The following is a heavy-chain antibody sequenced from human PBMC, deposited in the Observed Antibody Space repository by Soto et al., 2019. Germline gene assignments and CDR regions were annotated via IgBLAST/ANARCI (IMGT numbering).Heavy chain of an antibody. J-gene: IGHJ4*02. CDR2: INAANGNT. V-gene: IGHV1-3*01. Sequence: ASVKVSCKASGYTFTSYVMHWVRQAPGQRLEWMGWINAANGNTKYSQKFQGRVTITRDTSATTAYMELSSLRSEDTAVYYCARTIGHWGQGTLVTVSS. CDR1: GYTFTSYV. CDR3: ARTIGH. D-gene: IGHD1-26*01.